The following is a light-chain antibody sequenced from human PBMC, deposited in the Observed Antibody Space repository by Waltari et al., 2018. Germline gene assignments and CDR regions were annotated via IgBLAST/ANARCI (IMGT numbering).Light chain of an antibody. V-gene: IGLV1-44*01. CDR2: ANY. Sequence: QSVLTQPPSTSGTPGQRVTISCSGSTSNIGTNTLSWYQLLPGTAPKTVIFANYPRPSEVPDRFSASKSGTSASLVISGLQSEDEADYFCATWDDSLSGRVFGGGTKVTVL. J-gene: IGLJ3*02. CDR1: TSNIGTNT. CDR3: ATWDDSLSGRV.